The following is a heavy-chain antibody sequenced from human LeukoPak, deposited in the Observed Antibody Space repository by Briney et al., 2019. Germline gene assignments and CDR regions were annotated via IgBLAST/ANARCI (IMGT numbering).Heavy chain of an antibody. V-gene: IGHV3-30*02. J-gene: IGHJ3*02. CDR3: AKDTVVVPAAIILSVAFDI. D-gene: IGHD2-2*01. Sequence: HPGGSLRLSCAASGFTFSSYGMHWVRQAPGKGLEWVAFIRYDGSNKYYADSVKGRFTISRDNSKNTLYLQMNSLRAEDTAVYYCAKDTVVVPAAIILSVAFDIWGQGTMVTVSS. CDR2: IRYDGSNK. CDR1: GFTFSSYG.